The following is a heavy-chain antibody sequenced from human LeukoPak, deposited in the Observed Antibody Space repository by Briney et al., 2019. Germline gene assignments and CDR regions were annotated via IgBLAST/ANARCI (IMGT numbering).Heavy chain of an antibody. CDR2: IYYSGNT. CDR1: GGSFSGYY. Sequence: TSETLSLTCAVYGGSFSGYYWGWIRQPPGKGLEWIGSIYYSGNTYSNPSLRSRVTISVDTSKNQFSLRLNSVTAADTAVYYCARLDYSNFWFDPWGQGTLVTVSS. D-gene: IGHD4-11*01. J-gene: IGHJ5*02. V-gene: IGHV4-39*01. CDR3: ARLDYSNFWFDP.